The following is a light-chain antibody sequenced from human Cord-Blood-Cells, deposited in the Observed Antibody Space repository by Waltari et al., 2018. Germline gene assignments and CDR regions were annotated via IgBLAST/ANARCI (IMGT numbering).Light chain of an antibody. CDR2: GAS. V-gene: IGKV3-15*01. CDR3: QQYNNWLT. J-gene: IGKJ4*01. CDR1: QSVRRN. Sequence: EIVMTQSPATLSVSPGERATLSCRASQSVRRNLAWYQQKPGQAPRLLIYGASTRATGIPARFSGSGSGTEFTLTISSLQSEDFAVYYCQQYNNWLTFGGGTKVEIK.